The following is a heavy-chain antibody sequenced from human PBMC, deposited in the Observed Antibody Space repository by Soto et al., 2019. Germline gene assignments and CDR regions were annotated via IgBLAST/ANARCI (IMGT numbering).Heavy chain of an antibody. V-gene: IGHV3-64D*06. CDR3: ARDPRYCISTSCPQGWFDP. CDR1: GFTFSTYS. Sequence: GGSLRLSCAASGFTFSTYSMNWVRQAPGKGLEYVSSISTNGGSTHYADSVKGRFTISRDNSKNTQYLQMSSLRADDTAVYYCARDPRYCISTSCPQGWFDPWGQGTLVTVSS. CDR2: ISTNGGST. J-gene: IGHJ5*02. D-gene: IGHD2-2*01.